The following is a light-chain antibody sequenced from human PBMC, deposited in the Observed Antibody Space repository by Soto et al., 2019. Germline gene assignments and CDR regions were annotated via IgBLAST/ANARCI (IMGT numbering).Light chain of an antibody. V-gene: IGKV1-5*03. J-gene: IGKJ1*01. CDR3: QHYNSYSEA. CDR1: QSISSW. CDR2: KAS. Sequence: DIHMTQSPSTLSASVVDRVRITCRASQSISSWLAWYQQKPVKAPKLLIYKASTLKSGVPSRFSGSGSGTEFTLTLSSLQPDDFATYYCQHYNSYSEAFGQGTKVDI.